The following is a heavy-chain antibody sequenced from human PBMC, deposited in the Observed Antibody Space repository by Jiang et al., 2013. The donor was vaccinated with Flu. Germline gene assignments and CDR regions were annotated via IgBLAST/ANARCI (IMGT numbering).Heavy chain of an antibody. V-gene: IGHV3-15*01. Sequence: SGGGLVKPGGSLRLSCAASGFTFSNAWMSWVRQAPGKGLEWVGRIKSKTDGGTTDYAAPVKGRFTISRDDSKNTLYLQMNSLKTEDTAVYYCTTEGYCTGGVCQVWLGWFDPWGQGTLVTVSS. J-gene: IGHJ5*02. CDR1: GFTFSNAW. CDR3: TTEGYCTGGVCQVWLGWFDP. CDR2: IKSKTDGGTT. D-gene: IGHD2-8*02.